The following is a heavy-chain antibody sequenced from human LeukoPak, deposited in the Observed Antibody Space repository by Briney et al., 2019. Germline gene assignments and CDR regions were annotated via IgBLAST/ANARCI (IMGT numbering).Heavy chain of an antibody. J-gene: IGHJ4*02. CDR2: ISGSGGST. CDR3: AKVGHYYDSSRAGGYYFDY. Sequence: GGSLRLSCAASGFTVSSNYMSWVRQAPGKGLEWVSVISGSGGSTYYADCVKGRFTISRDNSKNTLYLQMNSLRAEDTAVDYCAKVGHYYDSSRAGGYYFDYWAQGTLVTVSS. D-gene: IGHD3-22*01. V-gene: IGHV3-23*01. CDR1: GFTVSSNY.